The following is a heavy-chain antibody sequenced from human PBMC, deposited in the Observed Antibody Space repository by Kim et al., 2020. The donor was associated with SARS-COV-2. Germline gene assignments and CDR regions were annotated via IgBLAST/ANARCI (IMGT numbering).Heavy chain of an antibody. J-gene: IGHJ2*01. D-gene: IGHD6-19*01. CDR2: IFVSGSST. V-gene: IGHV3-23*05. CDR1: GLTFSSYS. CDR3: ASNLHSSAWTFFGYFDL. Sequence: GGSLRLSCVASGLTFSSYSITWVRQAQGKGLEWVSTIFVSGSSTYSADSAKGRFTISRDDSKKTLSLEMNSLRAEDTAVYYCASNLHSSAWTFFGYFDLWGRGTLVTISS.